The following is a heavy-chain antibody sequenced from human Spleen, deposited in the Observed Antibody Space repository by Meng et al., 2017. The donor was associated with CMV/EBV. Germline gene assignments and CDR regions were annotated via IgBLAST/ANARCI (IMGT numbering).Heavy chain of an antibody. D-gene: IGHD2-2*01. J-gene: IGHJ4*02. V-gene: IGHV3-21*01. CDR2: IGSGSHDI. CDR3: VRADPTKRSSTTSCLDY. Sequence: RDWGREARGRGLEWVSAIGSGSHDIYNADSEKDRFTISRDNAKNTLYLQMNSLRAEDTAVYYCVRADPTKRSSTTSCLDYWGQGTLVTVSS.